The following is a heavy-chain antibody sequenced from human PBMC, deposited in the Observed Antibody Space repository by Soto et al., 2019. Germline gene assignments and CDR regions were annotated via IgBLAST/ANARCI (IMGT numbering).Heavy chain of an antibody. J-gene: IGHJ6*02. V-gene: IGHV5-10-1*01. CDR3: ARLLRTAAGNYYYYVIDV. Sequence: GDSLTISCKGSRYSFAGYWITWGRQKPGKGLAWMGRIDPSDSYTNYSPSFQGHVTISADKSISTAYLQWSSLKASDTAMYYCARLLRTAAGNYYYYVIDVWGQGTTVTVSS. CDR1: RYSFAGYW. CDR2: IDPSDSYT. D-gene: IGHD6-13*01.